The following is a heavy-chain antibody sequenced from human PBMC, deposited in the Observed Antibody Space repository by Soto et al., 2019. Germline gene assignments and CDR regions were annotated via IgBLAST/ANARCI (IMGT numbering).Heavy chain of an antibody. CDR2: IYYSGST. Sequence: QVQLQESGPGLVKPSETLSLTCTVSGGSVSSGSYWCSWIRQPPGKGLEWIGYIYYSGSTNSNPSLKSRVTISVDTSKNQFSLKLSSVTAADTAVYYCVRATSSGYQPFDYWCHGTLVTVSS. CDR3: VRATSSGYQPFDY. V-gene: IGHV4-61*01. CDR1: GGSVSSGSYW. J-gene: IGHJ4*01. D-gene: IGHD3-22*01.